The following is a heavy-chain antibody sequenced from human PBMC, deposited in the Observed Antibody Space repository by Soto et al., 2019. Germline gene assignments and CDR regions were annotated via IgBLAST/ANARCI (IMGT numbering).Heavy chain of an antibody. CDR1: GHALAGYG. Sequence: ASALVSSKASGHALAGYGIHSVRLAPGQRLEWMGWIDPGNGDTKYSQKFRGRVSITRDTSASTAYMEVSSLRSEDTTVFYCARGPNGHYSYFDYWGQGALVTVSS. J-gene: IGHJ4*02. CDR2: IDPGNGDT. D-gene: IGHD4-17*01. CDR3: ARGPNGHYSYFDY. V-gene: IGHV1-3*01.